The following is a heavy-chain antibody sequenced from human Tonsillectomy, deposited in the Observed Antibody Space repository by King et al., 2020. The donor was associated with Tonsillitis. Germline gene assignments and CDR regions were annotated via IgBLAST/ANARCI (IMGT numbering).Heavy chain of an antibody. CDR3: AHRFHWAPDY. D-gene: IGHD2-21*01. V-gene: IGHV3-30*03. Sequence: VQLVESGGGVVQPGRSLRLSCAASGFTFSNYGMHWVRQAPGKGLEWVALISYDGSNKYYADSVKGRFTISRDNSKNTLYLQMNSLRAEDTAVYYCAHRFHWAPDYWGQGTLVTVSS. CDR1: GFTFSNYG. CDR2: ISYDGSNK. J-gene: IGHJ4*02.